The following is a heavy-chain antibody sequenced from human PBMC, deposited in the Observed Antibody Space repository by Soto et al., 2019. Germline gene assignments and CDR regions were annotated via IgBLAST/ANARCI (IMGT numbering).Heavy chain of an antibody. J-gene: IGHJ4*02. Sequence: PGGSLRLSCAASGFTFINYAMTWVRQAPGKGLERVSAITGSSGTTYYADSVKGRFTISRDNSKNTLYLQMSSLRAEDTAVYYCARIKKDVVAAYYLDFWGQGTLVTVSS. CDR1: GFTFINYA. CDR2: ITGSSGTT. D-gene: IGHD2-15*01. CDR3: ARIKKDVVAAYYLDF. V-gene: IGHV3-23*01.